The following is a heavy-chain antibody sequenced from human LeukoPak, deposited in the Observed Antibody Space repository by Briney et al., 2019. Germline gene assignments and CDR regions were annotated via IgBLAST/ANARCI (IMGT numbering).Heavy chain of an antibody. J-gene: IGHJ4*02. D-gene: IGHD6-13*01. Sequence: GGSLRLSCAASGFTSSSYGMSWVRQAPGKGLEWVSAISGSGGSTYYADSVKGRFTISRDNSKNTLYLQMNSLRAEDTAVYYCAKVLSRSIAAAGQLDYWGQGTLVTVSS. CDR2: ISGSGGST. CDR3: AKVLSRSIAAAGQLDY. V-gene: IGHV3-23*01. CDR1: GFTSSSYG.